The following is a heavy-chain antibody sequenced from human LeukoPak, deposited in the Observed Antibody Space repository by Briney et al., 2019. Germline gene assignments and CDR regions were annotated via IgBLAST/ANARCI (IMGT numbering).Heavy chain of an antibody. CDR3: AGGGGCYDFPVPLDY. CDR1: GFTFSSYA. CDR2: ISYDGSNK. Sequence: GGSLRLSCAASGFTFSSYAMHWVRQAPGKGLEWVAVISYDGSNKYYADSVKGRFTISRDNSKNTLYLQMNSLRAEDTAVYYCAGGGGCYDFPVPLDYWGQGTPVTGFS. J-gene: IGHJ4*02. V-gene: IGHV3-30*04. D-gene: IGHD5-12*01.